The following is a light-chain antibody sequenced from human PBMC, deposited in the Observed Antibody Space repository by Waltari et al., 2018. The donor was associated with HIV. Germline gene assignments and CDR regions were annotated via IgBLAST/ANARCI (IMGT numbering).Light chain of an antibody. CDR3: AAWDDSLSGLYV. J-gene: IGLJ1*01. Sequence: QSVLTQPPSASGTPGQRVTISCSGSSSNIGRNYVCWYQQLPGTAPKLLIYRNNEPPSGVPDRFSGSKSGTSASPAISGLRSEDEADYYCAAWDDSLSGLYVFGTGTKVTVL. CDR2: RNN. V-gene: IGLV1-47*01. CDR1: SSNIGRNY.